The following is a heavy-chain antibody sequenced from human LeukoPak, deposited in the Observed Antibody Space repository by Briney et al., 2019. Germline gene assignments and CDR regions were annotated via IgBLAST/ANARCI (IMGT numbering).Heavy chain of an antibody. CDR2: IIPILGIA. D-gene: IGHD5-18*01. CDR3: ARGNGDTAMDY. J-gene: IGHJ4*02. V-gene: IGHV1-69*04. Sequence: GASVKVSCKASGGTFSSYAISWVRQAPGQGLEWMGRIIPILGIANYAQKFQGRVTITADKSTSTAYMELSSLRSEDTAVYYCARGNGDTAMDYWGQGTLVTVSS. CDR1: GGTFSSYA.